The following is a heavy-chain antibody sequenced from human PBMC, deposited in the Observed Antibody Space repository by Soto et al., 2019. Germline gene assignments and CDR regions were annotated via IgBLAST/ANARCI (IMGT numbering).Heavy chain of an antibody. CDR2: ISYDGSNK. Sequence: PGGSLRLSCAASGFTFSSYGMHWVRQAPGKGLEWVAVISYDGSNKYYADSVKGRFTISRDNSKITLNLQMNSLRAEDTAVYYCEKDRARKLERRAPTGGMDVWGQGTTVTVS. CDR3: EKDRARKLERRAPTGGMDV. D-gene: IGHD1-1*01. CDR1: GFTFSSYG. V-gene: IGHV3-30*18. J-gene: IGHJ6*02.